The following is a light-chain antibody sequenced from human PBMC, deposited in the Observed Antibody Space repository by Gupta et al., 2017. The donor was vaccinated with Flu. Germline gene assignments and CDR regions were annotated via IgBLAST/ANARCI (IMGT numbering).Light chain of an antibody. CDR1: QSLVYSDGDTV. CDR2: LVS. V-gene: IGKV2-30*01. CDR3: MQGAHWPWA. Sequence: ISCRSSQSLVYSDGDTVLHWFQQRPGQSPRRLIYLVSHRDSGVPDRFSGSGSGTDFTLKISRVEAEDVGVYFCMQGAHWPWAFGQGTKVEIK. J-gene: IGKJ1*01.